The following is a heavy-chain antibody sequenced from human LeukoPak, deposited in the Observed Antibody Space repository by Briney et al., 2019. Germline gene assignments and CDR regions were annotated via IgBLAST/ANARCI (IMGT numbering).Heavy chain of an antibody. CDR1: GGSFSGYY. J-gene: IGHJ4*02. CDR3: ARGTDRSKIAY. D-gene: IGHD3-22*01. Sequence: PSETLSLTCAVYGGSFSGYYWSWIRQPPGEGLEWIGEIHPRGTIDYNPSLKSRVTISGDTSKNQFSLKLTSVTAADTAVYYCARGTDRSKIAYWGQGTLSPSPQ. CDR2: IHPRGTI. V-gene: IGHV4-34*01.